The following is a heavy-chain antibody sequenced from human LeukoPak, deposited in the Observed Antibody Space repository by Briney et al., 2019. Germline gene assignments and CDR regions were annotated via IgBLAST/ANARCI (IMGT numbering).Heavy chain of an antibody. J-gene: IGHJ5*02. Sequence: GGSLRLSCAASGFTFSSYSMDWVRQAPGKGLEWVSSISSSSSYIYYADSVKGRFTISRDNAKNSLYLQMNSLRAEDTAAYYCARALLTVTTFDPWGQGTLVTVSS. CDR2: ISSSSSYI. CDR3: ARALLTVTTFDP. D-gene: IGHD4-17*01. CDR1: GFTFSSYS. V-gene: IGHV3-21*01.